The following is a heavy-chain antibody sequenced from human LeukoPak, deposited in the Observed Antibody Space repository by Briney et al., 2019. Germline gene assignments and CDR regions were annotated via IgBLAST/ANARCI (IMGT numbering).Heavy chain of an antibody. Sequence: SQTLSLTCTVSGGSISSGGYYWSWIRQHPGKGLEWIGYIYYSGSTSYNPSLKSRVTISVDTSKNQFSLKLSSVTAADTAVYYCARRGYFLTDAFDIWGQGTMVTVSS. V-gene: IGHV4-31*03. CDR3: ARRGYFLTDAFDI. CDR2: IYYSGST. J-gene: IGHJ3*02. CDR1: GGSISSGGYY. D-gene: IGHD2/OR15-2a*01.